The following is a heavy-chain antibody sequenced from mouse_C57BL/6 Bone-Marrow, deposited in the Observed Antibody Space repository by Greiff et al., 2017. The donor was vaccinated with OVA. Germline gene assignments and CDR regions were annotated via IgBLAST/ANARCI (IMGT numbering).Heavy chain of an antibody. CDR1: GYTFTSYW. D-gene: IGHD6-2*01. CDR3: ARRGWGLRSPCYYAMDY. CDR2: IDPSDSYT. V-gene: IGHV1-50*01. Sequence: QVQLQQPGAELVKPGASVKLSCKASGYTFTSYWMQWVKQRPGQGLEWIGEIDPSDSYTNYNQKFKGKATLTVDTSSSTAYMQLSSLTSEDSAVYYCARRGWGLRSPCYYAMDYWGQGTSVTVSS. J-gene: IGHJ4*01.